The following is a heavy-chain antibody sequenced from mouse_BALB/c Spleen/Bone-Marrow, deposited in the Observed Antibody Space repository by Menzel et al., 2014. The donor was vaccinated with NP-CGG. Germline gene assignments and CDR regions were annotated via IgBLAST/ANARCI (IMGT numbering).Heavy chain of an antibody. V-gene: IGHV1S81*02. D-gene: IGHD2-10*02. CDR2: INPSNGRT. J-gene: IGHJ4*01. Sequence: VKLMESGAELVKPGASVKLSCKASGYTFTSYWMHWVKQRPGQGLEWIGEINPSNGRTNYNEKFKSKATLTVDKSSSTAYMQLSSLTSEDSAVYYCARRRYGNFYYAMDYWGQGTSVTVSS. CDR3: ARRRYGNFYYAMDY. CDR1: GYTFTSYW.